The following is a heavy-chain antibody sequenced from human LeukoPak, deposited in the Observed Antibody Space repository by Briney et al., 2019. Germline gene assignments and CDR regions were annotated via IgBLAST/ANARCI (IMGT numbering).Heavy chain of an antibody. D-gene: IGHD2-2*03. V-gene: IGHV3-33*06. J-gene: IGHJ1*01. CDR1: GFTFNAYS. CDR3: AKIGGYCSSTSCYQGYFQH. CDR2: IWYDGSNK. Sequence: GGSLRLSCAASGFTFNAYSMNWVRQAPGKGLEWVAVIWYDGSNKYYADSVKGRFTISRDNSKNTLYLQMNSLRAEDTAVYYCAKIGGYCSSTSCYQGYFQHWGQGTLVTVSS.